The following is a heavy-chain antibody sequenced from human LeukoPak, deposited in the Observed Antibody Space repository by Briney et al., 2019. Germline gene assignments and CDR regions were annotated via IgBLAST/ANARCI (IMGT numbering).Heavy chain of an antibody. J-gene: IGHJ4*02. CDR2: IYSGGSI. Sequence: GGSLRLSCAASGLTFSIYAMTWVRQAPGKGLEWVSVIYSGGSIYYADSVKGRFTISRDNSKNTLYLQMNSLRAEDTAVYYCARVRWYRFDYWGQGTLVTVSS. CDR1: GLTFSIYA. CDR3: ARVRWYRFDY. V-gene: IGHV3-53*01. D-gene: IGHD2-15*01.